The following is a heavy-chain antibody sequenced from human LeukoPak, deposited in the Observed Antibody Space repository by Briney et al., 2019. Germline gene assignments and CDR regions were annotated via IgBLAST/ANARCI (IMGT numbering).Heavy chain of an antibody. CDR3: ARVPGGGTAAN. CDR2: TSYSGST. V-gene: IGHV4-61*01. Sequence: SETLSLSCTVSGGSVSCGSYYWSWIRQPPGKGLEWIGFTSYSGSTNYNPSLKSRVTISADTSKNQFSLNLSSVTAADTALYYCARVPGGGTAANWGQGAMVTVSS. D-gene: IGHD1-7*01. CDR1: GGSVSCGSYY. J-gene: IGHJ3*01.